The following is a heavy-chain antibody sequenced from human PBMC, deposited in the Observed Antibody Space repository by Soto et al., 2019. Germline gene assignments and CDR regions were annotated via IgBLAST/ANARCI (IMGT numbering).Heavy chain of an antibody. V-gene: IGHV1-18*01. D-gene: IGHD3-22*01. CDR1: GYTFTSYG. Sequence: ASVKVSCKASGYTFTSYGISWVRQAPGQGLEWMGWISAYNGNTNYAQKLQGRVTMTTDTSTSTAYMELRSLRSDDTAVYYCARSQYYYDSSGYYIPWFDPWGQGTLVTVS. J-gene: IGHJ5*02. CDR2: ISAYNGNT. CDR3: ARSQYYYDSSGYYIPWFDP.